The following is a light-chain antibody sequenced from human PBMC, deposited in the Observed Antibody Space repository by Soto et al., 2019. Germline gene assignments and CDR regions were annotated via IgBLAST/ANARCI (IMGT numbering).Light chain of an antibody. J-gene: IGLJ2*01. V-gene: IGLV1-40*01. CDR3: QSYDNSLSGSRV. CDR2: GNT. CDR1: SSNLGAGYD. Sequence: QSVLTQPPSVSGAPGQRVTISCTGSSSNLGAGYDVHWYQHLPGTAPKLLIYGNTNRPSGVPDRFSGSKSGTSASLAITGLQAEDEADYYCQSYDNSLSGSRVFGGGTKLTVL.